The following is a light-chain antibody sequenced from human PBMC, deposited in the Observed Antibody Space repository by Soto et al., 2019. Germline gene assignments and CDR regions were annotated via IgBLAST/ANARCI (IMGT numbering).Light chain of an antibody. CDR2: DDN. CDR3: QVWNITTDHYV. CDR1: NIGSTS. V-gene: IGLV3-21*02. J-gene: IGLJ1*01. Sequence: SNELTQPPSVSVAPGQTAGITCGGNNIGSTSVHWYQQRPGQAPVLVVYDDNDRPSGIPERFSGSNSENTATLTITRVEAGDEADYYCQVWNITTDHYVFGTGTKVTVL.